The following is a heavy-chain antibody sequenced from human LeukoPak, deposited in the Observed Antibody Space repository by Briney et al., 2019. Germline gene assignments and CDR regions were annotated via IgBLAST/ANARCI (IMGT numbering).Heavy chain of an antibody. V-gene: IGHV4-59*01. Sequence: PSETLSLTRTVSGGSISSYYWSWIRQPPGKGLEWIGYIYYSGSTNYNPSLKSRVTTSVDTSKNQFSLKLSSVTAADTAVYYCARGGDSSGYYYPVFDYWGQGTLVTVSS. J-gene: IGHJ4*02. CDR1: GGSISSYY. CDR2: IYYSGST. CDR3: ARGGDSSGYYYPVFDY. D-gene: IGHD3-22*01.